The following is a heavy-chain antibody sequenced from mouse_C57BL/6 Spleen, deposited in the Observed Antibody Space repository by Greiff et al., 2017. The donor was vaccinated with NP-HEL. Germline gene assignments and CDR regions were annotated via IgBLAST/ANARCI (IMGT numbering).Heavy chain of an antibody. Sequence: EVQLQQSGPELVKPGASVKISCKASGYSFTDYNMNWVKQSNGKSLEWIGVINPNYGTTSYNQKFKGKATLTVDQSSSTGYMQLNSLTSEDSAVYYCAREAPSGSNFYYYAMDYWGQGTSVTVSS. D-gene: IGHD1-1*01. CDR1: GYSFTDYN. J-gene: IGHJ4*01. CDR3: AREAPSGSNFYYYAMDY. V-gene: IGHV1-39*01. CDR2: INPNYGTT.